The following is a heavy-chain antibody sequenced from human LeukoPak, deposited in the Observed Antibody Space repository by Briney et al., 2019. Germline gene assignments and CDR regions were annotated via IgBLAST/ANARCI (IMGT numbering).Heavy chain of an antibody. Sequence: ASVKVSCKASGYTFTNYAVHWVRQAPGQGLEWMGWINTNTGNPTYAQGFTGRFVFSLDTSVSTAYLQISSLKAEDTAVYYCARERGYYDFWSGYSVYYYGMDVWGQGTTVTVSS. D-gene: IGHD3-3*01. V-gene: IGHV7-4-1*02. CDR2: INTNTGNP. J-gene: IGHJ6*02. CDR3: ARERGYYDFWSGYSVYYYGMDV. CDR1: GYTFTNYA.